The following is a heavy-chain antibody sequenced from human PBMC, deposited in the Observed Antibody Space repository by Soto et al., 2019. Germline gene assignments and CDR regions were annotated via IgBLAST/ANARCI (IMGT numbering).Heavy chain of an antibody. CDR1: GGSFSGYY. Sequence: QVQLQQWGAGLLKPSETLSLTCAVYGGSFSGYYWSWIRQPPGKGLEWIGEINHSGSTNYNPSLKSRVTISVDTSKNQFSLELSSVTAADTAVYYFARDKRGLHPNLDYGGQGTLVIVSS. CDR3: ARDKRGLHPNLDY. CDR2: INHSGST. J-gene: IGHJ4*02. D-gene: IGHD5-12*01. V-gene: IGHV4-34*01.